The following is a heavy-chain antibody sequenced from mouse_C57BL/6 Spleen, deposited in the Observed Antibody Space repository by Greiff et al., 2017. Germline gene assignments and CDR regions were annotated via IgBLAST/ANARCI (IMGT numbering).Heavy chain of an antibody. CDR2: IYPGNGST. V-gene: IGHV1-55*01. Sequence: VQLQQPGAELVKPGASVKMSCKASGYTFTSYWITWVKQRPGQGLEWIGDIYPGNGSTNYNEKFKSKATLTVDTSSSTAYMQLSSLTSEDSAVYYCAFYDYDSYWYFDVWGTGTTVTVSS. J-gene: IGHJ1*03. CDR1: GYTFTSYW. CDR3: AFYDYDSYWYFDV. D-gene: IGHD2-4*01.